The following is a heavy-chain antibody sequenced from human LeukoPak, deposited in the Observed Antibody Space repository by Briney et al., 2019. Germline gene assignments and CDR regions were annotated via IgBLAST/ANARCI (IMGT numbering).Heavy chain of an antibody. D-gene: IGHD6-19*01. CDR3: ARLPVAGIYYFDY. Sequence: GGSLRLSCAASGFTFSTYSMNWVRQAPGKGLERVSYISSSTSAIYYADSVKGRFTISRDNAKNSLYLQMNSLRDEDTAVYYCARLPVAGIYYFDYWGQGTLVTVSS. CDR2: ISSSTSAI. CDR1: GFTFSTYS. V-gene: IGHV3-48*02. J-gene: IGHJ4*02.